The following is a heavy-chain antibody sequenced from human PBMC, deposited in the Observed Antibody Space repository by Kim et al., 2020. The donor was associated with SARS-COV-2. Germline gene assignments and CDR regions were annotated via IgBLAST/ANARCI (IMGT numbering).Heavy chain of an antibody. J-gene: IGHJ6*02. CDR2: IWYDGSNK. CDR1: GFTFSSYG. Sequence: GGSLRLSCAASGFTFSSYGMHWVRQAPGKGLEWVAVIWYDGSNKYYADSVKGRFTISRDNSKNTLYLQMNSLRAEDTAVYYCAKDALRYDSSGYYSPYYYYGMDVWGQGTTVTVSS. D-gene: IGHD3-22*01. V-gene: IGHV3-33*06. CDR3: AKDALRYDSSGYYSPYYYYGMDV.